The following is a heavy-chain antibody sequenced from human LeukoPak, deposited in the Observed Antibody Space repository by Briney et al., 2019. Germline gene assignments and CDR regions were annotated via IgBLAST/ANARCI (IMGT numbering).Heavy chain of an antibody. V-gene: IGHV5-51*01. Sequence: GESLKISCKGFGYSFTSYWIGWVRQMPGKGLEWMGIIYPGDSDTRYSPSLQGQVTISADKSISTAYLQWSSLKASDTAMYYCARPGPYCSGGSCYSDAFDIWGQGTMVTVSS. CDR2: IYPGDSDT. D-gene: IGHD2-15*01. CDR1: GYSFTSYW. CDR3: ARPGPYCSGGSCYSDAFDI. J-gene: IGHJ3*02.